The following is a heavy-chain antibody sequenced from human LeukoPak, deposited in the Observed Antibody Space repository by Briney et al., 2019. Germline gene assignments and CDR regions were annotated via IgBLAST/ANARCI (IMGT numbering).Heavy chain of an antibody. CDR3: ARSYCSSTSCCIYWFDP. CDR1: GGSFSGYY. CDR2: INHSGST. J-gene: IGHJ5*02. Sequence: SETLSLTCAVYGGSFSGYYWSWIRQPPGKGLEWIGEINHSGSTNYNPSLKSRVTISVDTSKNQFSLKLSSVTAADTAVYYCARSYCSSTSCCIYWFDPWGQGTLVTVSS. D-gene: IGHD2-2*01. V-gene: IGHV4-34*01.